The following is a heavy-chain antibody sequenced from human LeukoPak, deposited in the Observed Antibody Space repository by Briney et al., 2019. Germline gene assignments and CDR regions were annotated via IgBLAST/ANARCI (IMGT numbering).Heavy chain of an antibody. V-gene: IGHV4-4*02. J-gene: IGHJ3*02. CDR3: ARGFLYYYGSGRPKGDAFDI. CDR2: IYHSGST. CDR1: GGSISSSNW. D-gene: IGHD3-10*01. Sequence: SGTLSLTCAVSGGSISSSNWWSWVRQPPGKGLEWIGEIYHSGSTNYNPSLKSRVTISVDTSKNQFSLKLSSVTAADTAVYYCARGFLYYYGSGRPKGDAFDIWGQGTMVTVSS.